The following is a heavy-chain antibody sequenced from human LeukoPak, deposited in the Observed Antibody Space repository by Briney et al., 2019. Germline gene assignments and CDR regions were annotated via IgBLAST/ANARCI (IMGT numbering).Heavy chain of an antibody. D-gene: IGHD3-22*01. CDR2: IYYSGST. Sequence: SETLSLTCTVSGGSISSYYWSWIRQPPGKGLGWIGYIYYSGSTNYNPSLKSRVTISVDTSKNQFSLKLSSVTAADTAVYYCARLDPYYDSSAFEDWGQGTLVTVSS. CDR3: ARLDPYYDSSAFED. J-gene: IGHJ4*02. V-gene: IGHV4-59*01. CDR1: GGSISSYY.